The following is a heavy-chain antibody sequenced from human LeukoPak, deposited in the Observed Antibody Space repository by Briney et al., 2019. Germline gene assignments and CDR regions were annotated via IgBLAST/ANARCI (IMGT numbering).Heavy chain of an antibody. D-gene: IGHD6-19*01. V-gene: IGHV4-34*01. Sequence: SETLSLTCAVYGGSFSGYYWSWIRQPPGKGLEWIGEINHSGSTNYNPSLKSRVTISVDTSKNQFSLKLSSVTAADTAVYYWARGHSSGWYGYWGQGTLVTVSS. CDR2: INHSGST. CDR1: GGSFSGYY. J-gene: IGHJ4*02. CDR3: ARGHSSGWYGY.